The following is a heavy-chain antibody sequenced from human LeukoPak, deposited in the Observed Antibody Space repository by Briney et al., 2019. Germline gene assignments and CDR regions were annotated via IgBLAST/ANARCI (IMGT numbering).Heavy chain of an antibody. CDR2: ITDSGRSS. CDR1: GFNVSNYA. V-gene: IGHV3-23*01. CDR3: AKDGGGNCYDPIDY. D-gene: IGHD2-21*01. J-gene: IGHJ4*02. Sequence: GGSLRLSCAFSGFNVSNYAMRWVRQAPGKGLEWISGITDSGRSSYSADSVRGRFTISRDKSKNTLYLQMNSLRAEDTALYFCAKDGGGNCYDPIDYWGQGILVTVSS.